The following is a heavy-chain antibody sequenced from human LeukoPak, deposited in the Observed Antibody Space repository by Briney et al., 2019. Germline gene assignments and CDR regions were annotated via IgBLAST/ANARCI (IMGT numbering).Heavy chain of an antibody. Sequence: PGGSLRLSCTASGFAFAEHGMSWVRQGPGKGLEWVSGINWSGGSTVYADPLRGRFTISSDNAKNSMYLQMDSLRAEDTALYYCARAPITSPFYFDYWGQGTLVTVSS. CDR3: ARAPITSPFYFDY. D-gene: IGHD2-2*01. V-gene: IGHV3-20*04. J-gene: IGHJ4*02. CDR2: INWSGGST. CDR1: GFAFAEHG.